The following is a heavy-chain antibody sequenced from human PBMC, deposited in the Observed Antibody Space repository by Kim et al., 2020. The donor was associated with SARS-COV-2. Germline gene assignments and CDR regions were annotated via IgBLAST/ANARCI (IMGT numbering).Heavy chain of an antibody. D-gene: IGHD6-13*01. CDR2: INAGNGNT. V-gene: IGHV1-3*01. CDR3: ARDLAAAGTLGHYYYYYGMDV. CDR1: GYTFTSYA. J-gene: IGHJ6*02. Sequence: ASVKVSCKASGYTFTSYAMHWVRQAPGQRLEWMGWINAGNGNTKYSQKFQGRVTITRDTSASTAYMELSSLRSEDTAVYYCARDLAAAGTLGHYYYYYGMDVWGQGTTVTVSS.